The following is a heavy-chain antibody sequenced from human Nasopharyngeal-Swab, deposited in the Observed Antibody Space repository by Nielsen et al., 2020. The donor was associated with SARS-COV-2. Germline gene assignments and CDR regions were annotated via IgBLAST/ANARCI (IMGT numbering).Heavy chain of an antibody. CDR3: ARDGLIERSDGSGYSAYYFDY. D-gene: IGHD3-22*01. CDR1: GFTFDDYG. J-gene: IGHJ4*02. CDR2: INWNGGST. Sequence: GESLKISCAASGFTFDDYGMNWVRQAPGKGLEWVAGINWNGGSTSFADSVKGRFTISRDNAKNSLYLQVNSLRAEDTALYFCARDGLIERSDGSGYSAYYFDYWGQRVLVTVSS. V-gene: IGHV3-20*04.